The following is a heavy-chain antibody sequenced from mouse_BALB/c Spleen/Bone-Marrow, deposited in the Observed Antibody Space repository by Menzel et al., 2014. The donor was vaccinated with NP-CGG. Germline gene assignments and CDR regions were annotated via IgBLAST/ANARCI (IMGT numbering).Heavy chain of an antibody. D-gene: IGHD1-1*02. Sequence: QVQLQQSGAELARPGASVKMSCKASGYTFTSYTMHWVKQRPGQSLEWIGYIYPSSGYTNYNQKFKDKATLTADKSSSTAYMQLSSLTSEDSAVYYCARDWTIPFAYWGQGTLVTVSA. J-gene: IGHJ3*01. CDR3: ARDWTIPFAY. V-gene: IGHV1-4*01. CDR1: GYTFTSYT. CDR2: IYPSSGYT.